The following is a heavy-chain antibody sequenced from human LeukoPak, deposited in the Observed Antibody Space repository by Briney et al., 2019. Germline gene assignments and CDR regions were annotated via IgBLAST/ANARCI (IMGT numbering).Heavy chain of an antibody. V-gene: IGHV3-30*18. CDR1: GFTFSSYG. CDR2: ISYDGSNK. J-gene: IGHJ6*02. Sequence: PGGSLRLSCAASGFTFSSYGMHWVRQAPGKGLEWVAVISYDGSNKYYADSVKGRFTISRDNSKNTLYLQINSLRAEDTAVYYCAKGITMVRAYGMDVWGQGTTVTVSS. D-gene: IGHD3-10*01. CDR3: AKGITMVRAYGMDV.